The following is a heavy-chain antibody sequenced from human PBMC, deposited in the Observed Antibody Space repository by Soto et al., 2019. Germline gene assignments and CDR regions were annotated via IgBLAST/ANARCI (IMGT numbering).Heavy chain of an antibody. J-gene: IGHJ6*02. Sequence: SETLSLTCTVSGGSISSGDYYWSWIRQSPGKGLEWIGYIYYSGTTYYNPSLKSRVTISVDTSKNQFSLKVNSVTAADTAVYYCARALIQLWPHYYYGMDVWGQGTTVTVSS. D-gene: IGHD5-18*01. V-gene: IGHV4-30-4*01. CDR2: IYYSGTT. CDR3: ARALIQLWPHYYYGMDV. CDR1: GGSISSGDYY.